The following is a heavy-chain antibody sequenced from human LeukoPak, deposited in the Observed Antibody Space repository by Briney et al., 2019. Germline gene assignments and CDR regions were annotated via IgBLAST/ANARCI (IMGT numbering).Heavy chain of an antibody. V-gene: IGHV5-51*01. CDR1: GYSFTSYW. D-gene: IGHD3-22*01. CDR3: ARLYDSSGYYLYFDY. J-gene: IGHJ4*02. CDR2: IYPGDSDT. Sequence: GESLKISCKGSGYSFTSYWIGWVRQMPGKGLEWMGIIYPGDSDTRYSPSFQGQVTISADKSISTAYLQWSSLKASDTAMYYCARLYDSSGYYLYFDYWGQGTLVTVSS.